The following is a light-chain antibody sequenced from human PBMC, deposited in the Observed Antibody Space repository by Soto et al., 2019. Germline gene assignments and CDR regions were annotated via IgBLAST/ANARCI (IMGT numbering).Light chain of an antibody. J-gene: IGKJ4*01. CDR1: QSVRSSY. V-gene: IGKV3-20*01. CDR2: GAS. Sequence: EIVLTQSPGTLSLSPGERATLSCRALQSVRSSYLAWYQQKPGQAPRLLIYGASIRATGIPDRFSGSGSGTDFTLTISRLEPEDFAVYYCQQYGSSLLTFGGGTKVEIK. CDR3: QQYGSSLLT.